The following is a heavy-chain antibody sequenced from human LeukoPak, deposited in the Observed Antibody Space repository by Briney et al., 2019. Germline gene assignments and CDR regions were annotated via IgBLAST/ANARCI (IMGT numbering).Heavy chain of an antibody. D-gene: IGHD2-15*01. Sequence: GASVKVSCKASGGTFSSYAISWVRQAPGQGLEWMGGIIPIFGTANYAQKFQGRVTITADKSTSTAYMELSSLRSEDTAVYYCARIQCSGGSCHRFDPWGQGTLVTVSS. V-gene: IGHV1-69*06. CDR3: ARIQCSGGSCHRFDP. CDR1: GGTFSSYA. J-gene: IGHJ5*02. CDR2: IIPIFGTA.